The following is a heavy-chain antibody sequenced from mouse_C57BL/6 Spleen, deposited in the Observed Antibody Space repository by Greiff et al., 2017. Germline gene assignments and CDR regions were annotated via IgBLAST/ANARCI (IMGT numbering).Heavy chain of an antibody. CDR3: ARQGGYGSSYVDY. CDR1: GFTFSDYG. J-gene: IGHJ4*01. Sequence: EVQRVESGGGLVQPGGSLKLSCAASGFTFSDYGMAWVRQAPGKGLEWVAFISNLAYSIYYAETVTGRFTISRENAKNTLYLEMSSLRSEDTAMYYCARQGGYGSSYVDYWGQGTSVTVSS. D-gene: IGHD1-1*01. CDR2: ISNLAYSI. V-gene: IGHV5-15*01.